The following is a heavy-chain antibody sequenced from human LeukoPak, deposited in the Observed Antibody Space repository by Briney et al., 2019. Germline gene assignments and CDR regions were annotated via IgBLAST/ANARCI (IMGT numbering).Heavy chain of an antibody. Sequence: ASVKVSCKASGYSYISYGINWVRQAPGQGLEWMGWISVYNGNTNYAQKLQGRVTMTTDTSTSTAYMELRSLRSDDPAMYYCARDPYYYDSSGYYYGYWGQGTLVTVSS. D-gene: IGHD3-22*01. CDR2: ISVYNGNT. CDR3: ARDPYYYDSSGYYYGY. V-gene: IGHV1-18*01. CDR1: GYSYISYG. J-gene: IGHJ4*02.